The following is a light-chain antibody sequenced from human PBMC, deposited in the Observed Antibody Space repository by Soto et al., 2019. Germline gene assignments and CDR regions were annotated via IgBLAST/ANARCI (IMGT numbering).Light chain of an antibody. CDR1: SSNIGTNT. CDR2: NND. Sequence: QSVLAQPPSASGTPGQRVTISCSGSSSNIGTNTVNWYLQLPGTAPKLLIYNNDERPSGVPERFSGSKSGTSASLAIGGLHSEDEADYYCAAWDDSLDGFYVFGSGTKLTVL. CDR3: AAWDDSLDGFYV. J-gene: IGLJ1*01. V-gene: IGLV1-44*01.